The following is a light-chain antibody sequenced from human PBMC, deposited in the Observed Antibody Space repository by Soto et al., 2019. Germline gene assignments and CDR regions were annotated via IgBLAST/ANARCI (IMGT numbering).Light chain of an antibody. CDR3: LQHQHYPPT. CDR2: ATS. V-gene: IGKV1-17*01. J-gene: IGKJ1*01. Sequence: DIQMTQSPSSLSASVGERVTITCRTSQDVSNDLVWFQQKPGKAPRRLIFATSNLLAGVPSRFSGSGSGTTFTLASISLQPEDFATYFCLQHQHYPPTFGQGTEVEVK. CDR1: QDVSND.